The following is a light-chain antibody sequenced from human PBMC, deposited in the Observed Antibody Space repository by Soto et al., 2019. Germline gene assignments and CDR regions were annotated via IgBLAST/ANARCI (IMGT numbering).Light chain of an antibody. Sequence: EIVLTQSPGTLSLSPGERATRSCKASQSVTSRHLAWYQQKPGQAPRLLIYGATSRASGIPDRFSGSGSGTDFTLTISRLEPEDFAVYFCQQYNNSPEYTFGQGTKLEIK. J-gene: IGKJ2*01. CDR3: QQYNNSPEYT. CDR1: QSVTSRH. CDR2: GAT. V-gene: IGKV3-20*01.